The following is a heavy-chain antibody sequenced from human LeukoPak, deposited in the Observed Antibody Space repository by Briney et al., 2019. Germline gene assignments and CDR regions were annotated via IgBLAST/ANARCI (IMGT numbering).Heavy chain of an antibody. CDR3: GGDRSGYGALSYYGMDV. CDR1: GGSISSYY. V-gene: IGHV4-59*01. Sequence: SETLSLTCTVSGGSISSYYWSWIRQPPGQGLEWIGYIYYSGSTNYNPSLKSRVTISVDTSKNQFSLKLGSVAVADSAVYYCGGDRSGYGALSYYGMDVWGQGTTVTVSS. D-gene: IGHD5-12*01. J-gene: IGHJ6*02. CDR2: IYYSGST.